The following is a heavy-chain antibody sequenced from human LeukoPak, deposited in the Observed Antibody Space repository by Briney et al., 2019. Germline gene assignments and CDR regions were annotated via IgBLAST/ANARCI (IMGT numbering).Heavy chain of an antibody. V-gene: IGHV4-61*02. CDR2: IYTSGST. J-gene: IGHJ6*03. CDR3: ARDDPTGIYCSGGSCYDNYYMDV. CDR1: GGSISSGSYY. Sequence: PSQTLSLTCTVSGGSISSGSYYWSWIRQPAGKGLEWIGRIYTSGSTNYNPSLKSRVTISVDTSKNQFSLKLSSVTAADTAVYYCARDDPTGIYCSGGSCYDNYYMDVWGKGTTVTVSS. D-gene: IGHD2-15*01.